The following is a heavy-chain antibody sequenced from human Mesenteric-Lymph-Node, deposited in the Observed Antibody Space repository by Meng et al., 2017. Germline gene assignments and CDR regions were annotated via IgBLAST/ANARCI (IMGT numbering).Heavy chain of an antibody. CDR3: TSFSIPGAIDY. V-gene: IGHV3-33*01. CDR2: IWYDGSNK. Sequence: GESLKISCAASGFTFSSYGMHWVRQAPGKGLEWVADIWYDGSNKHYADSVKGRFTISRDNYKNTLYLHVNSLRAEDTAVYYCTSFSIPGAIDYWGQGTLVTVSS. D-gene: IGHD1-26*01. J-gene: IGHJ4*02. CDR1: GFTFSSYG.